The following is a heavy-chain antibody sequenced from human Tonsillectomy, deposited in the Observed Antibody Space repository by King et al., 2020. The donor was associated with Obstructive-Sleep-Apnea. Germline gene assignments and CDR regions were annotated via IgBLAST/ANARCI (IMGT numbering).Heavy chain of an antibody. Sequence: TLKESGPTLVKPTQTLTLTCTFSGFSLSTSGVGVGWIRQPPGKALEWLALIYWDDDKRYSPSLKSRLTITKDTSKNQVVLTMTNMDPADTATYYCAHSLNYDILTGYTNDLYYFDYWGQGTLVTVSS. CDR3: AHSLNYDILTGYTNDLYYFDY. V-gene: IGHV2-5*02. CDR2: IYWDDDK. CDR1: GFSLSTSGVG. D-gene: IGHD3-9*01. J-gene: IGHJ4*02.